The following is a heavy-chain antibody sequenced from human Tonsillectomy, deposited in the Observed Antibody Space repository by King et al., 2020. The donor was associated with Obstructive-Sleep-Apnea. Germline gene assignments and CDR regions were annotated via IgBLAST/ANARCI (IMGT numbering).Heavy chain of an antibody. CDR3: ARGGGHYYYYYGLDV. CDR1: GFTVSGYW. Sequence: VQLVESGVGLIQPGGSLRLSCAASGFTVSGYWMHWVRQAPGKGLVWVSRINSDGISTTYGDSVKGRFTISRDNAKNTLYLQMNSLRAEDTAVYYCARGGGHYYYYYGLDVWGQGTTVTVSS. CDR2: INSDGIST. D-gene: IGHD3-16*01. V-gene: IGHV3-74*01. J-gene: IGHJ6*02.